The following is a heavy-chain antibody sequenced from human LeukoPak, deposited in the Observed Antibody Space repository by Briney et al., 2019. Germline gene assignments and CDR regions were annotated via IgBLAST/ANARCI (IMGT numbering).Heavy chain of an antibody. J-gene: IGHJ6*02. D-gene: IGHD1-26*01. Sequence: GESLKISCKGSGYSFITYWIGWVRQMPGKGLERMGIIYPGDSDTRYSPSFQGQVTISADKSINTAYLQWSSLKASDTAIYYCARPLSGNYYYGMDVWGQGTTVTVSS. V-gene: IGHV5-51*01. CDR2: IYPGDSDT. CDR3: ARPLSGNYYYGMDV. CDR1: GYSFITYW.